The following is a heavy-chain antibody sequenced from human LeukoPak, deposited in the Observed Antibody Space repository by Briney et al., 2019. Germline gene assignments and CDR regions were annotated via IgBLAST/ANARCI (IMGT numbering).Heavy chain of an antibody. CDR2: IREDASGT. CDR3: ARGVVPAAIGPGDY. CDR1: GFTFSGHW. J-gene: IGHJ4*02. V-gene: IGHV3-7*01. Sequence: PGGSLRLSCAASGFTFSGHWMTWVRQAPGKGLEWVANIREDASGTYYVDSVKGRFTISRDNAKNSLFLQMNSLRAEDTAMYYCARGVVPAAIGPGDYWGQGTLVTVSS. D-gene: IGHD2-2*02.